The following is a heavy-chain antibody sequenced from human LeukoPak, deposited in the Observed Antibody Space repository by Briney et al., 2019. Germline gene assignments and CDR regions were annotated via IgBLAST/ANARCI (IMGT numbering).Heavy chain of an antibody. CDR3: AREGAAGYYFDY. J-gene: IGHJ4*02. D-gene: IGHD6-13*01. Sequence: GGSLRLSCAASGFSFSIYSMNWVRQAPGKGLEWVSSISSSSSYIYYADSVKGRFTISRDNAKNSLYLQMNSLRAGDTAVYYCAREGAAGYYFDYWGQGTLVTVSS. V-gene: IGHV3-21*01. CDR2: ISSSSSYI. CDR1: GFSFSIYS.